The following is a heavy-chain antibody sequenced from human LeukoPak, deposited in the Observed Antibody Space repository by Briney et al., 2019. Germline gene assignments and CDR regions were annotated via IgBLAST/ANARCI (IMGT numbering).Heavy chain of an antibody. J-gene: IGHJ4*02. Sequence: SETLSLTCTVSGGSISSSSYYWGWIRQPPGKGLEWIGSIYYSGSTYYNPSLKSRVTISVDTSKNQFSLKLSSVTAADTAVYYCARVTRGGFGELLSSHSGALDYWGQGNLVTVSS. CDR1: GGSISSSSYY. D-gene: IGHD3-10*01. CDR3: ARVTRGGFGELLSSHSGALDY. V-gene: IGHV4-39*07. CDR2: IYYSGST.